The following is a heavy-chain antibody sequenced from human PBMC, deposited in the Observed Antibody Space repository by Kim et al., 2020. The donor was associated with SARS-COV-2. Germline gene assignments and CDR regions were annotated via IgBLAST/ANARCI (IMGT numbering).Heavy chain of an antibody. CDR1: GGTFNNYA. V-gene: IGHV1-69*13. Sequence: SVKVSCKASGGTFNNYAISWVRQAPGQGLEWMGGIIPIFGTANYAEQFQGRVTITADESTGTAYMSLSSLRSDDTAVYYCARYCAGGACRHYYGMDVWGQGTTVTVSS. D-gene: IGHD2-8*02. CDR3: ARYCAGGACRHYYGMDV. J-gene: IGHJ6*02. CDR2: IIPIFGTA.